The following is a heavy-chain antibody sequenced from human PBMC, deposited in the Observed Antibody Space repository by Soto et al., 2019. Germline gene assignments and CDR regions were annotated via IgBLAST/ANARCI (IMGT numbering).Heavy chain of an antibody. CDR3: VKVLARGVGVPRFYFDS. D-gene: IGHD2-2*01. Sequence: GGSLRLSCAASGFTFSNSWMHWVRQVSGKGLEWVSRINADGTSAGYADSVKGRFTISRDNAKNTLYLHVNSLRAEDTAVYYCVKVLARGVGVPRFYFDSGGQGALVTVSS. J-gene: IGHJ4*02. CDR1: GFTFSNSW. V-gene: IGHV3-74*01. CDR2: INADGTSA.